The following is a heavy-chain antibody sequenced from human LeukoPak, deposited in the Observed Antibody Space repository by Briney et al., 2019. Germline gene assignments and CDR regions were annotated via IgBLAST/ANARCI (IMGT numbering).Heavy chain of an antibody. Sequence: ASVKVSCKASGYTFTGHYMHWVRQAPGQGLEWMGWINPNSGGTNYAQKFQGRVTMTRDTSISAAYMELSRLRSDDTAVYYCARGYYYDSSGYFFDYWGQGTLVTVSS. CDR2: INPNSGGT. V-gene: IGHV1-2*02. CDR3: ARGYYYDSSGYFFDY. J-gene: IGHJ4*02. CDR1: GYTFTGHY. D-gene: IGHD3-22*01.